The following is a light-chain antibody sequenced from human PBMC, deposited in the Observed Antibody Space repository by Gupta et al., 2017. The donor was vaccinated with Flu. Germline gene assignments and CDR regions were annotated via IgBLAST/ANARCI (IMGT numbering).Light chain of an antibody. J-gene: IGLJ1*01. Sequence: QSALTQPASVSGSLGQSITISCTGTSSDVGGYNYVSWYQQHPGRAPKLIIYEVTNRPSGVSNRFSGSKSANTAFLTISGLRAEDEADYYCSSYTSSNIRVFGIGTRVVVL. V-gene: IGLV2-14*01. CDR1: SSDVGGYNY. CDR2: EVT. CDR3: SSYTSSNIRV.